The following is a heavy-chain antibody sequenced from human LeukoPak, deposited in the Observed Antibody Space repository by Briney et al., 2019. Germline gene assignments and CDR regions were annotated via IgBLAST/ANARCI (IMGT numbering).Heavy chain of an antibody. Sequence: PGGSLRLSCAASGFTFDDYAMHWVRQAPGKGLEWVSGISWNSGSIGYADSVKGRFTISRDNSKNTLYLQMNSLKAEDTAVYYCAKRKGATLNWFDPWGQGTLVTVSS. J-gene: IGHJ5*02. CDR2: ISWNSGSI. V-gene: IGHV3-9*01. CDR1: GFTFDDYA. CDR3: AKRKGATLNWFDP. D-gene: IGHD1-26*01.